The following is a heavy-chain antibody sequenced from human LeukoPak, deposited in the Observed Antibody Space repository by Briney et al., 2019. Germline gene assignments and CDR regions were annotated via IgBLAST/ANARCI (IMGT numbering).Heavy chain of an antibody. Sequence: SETLSLTCTVSGGSISSYYWSWIRQPPGKGLEWIGYIYYSGSTNYNPSLKSRVTISVDTSKNQFSLKLNSVTAADTAVYYCARGEHCSSTSCYRRGPYYYMDVWGKGTTVTVSS. CDR1: GGSISSYY. D-gene: IGHD2-2*01. CDR2: IYYSGST. J-gene: IGHJ6*03. CDR3: ARGEHCSSTSCYRRGPYYYMDV. V-gene: IGHV4-59*01.